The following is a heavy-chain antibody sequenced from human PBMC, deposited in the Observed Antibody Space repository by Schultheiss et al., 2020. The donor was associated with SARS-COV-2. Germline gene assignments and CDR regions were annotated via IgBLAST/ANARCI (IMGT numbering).Heavy chain of an antibody. CDR1: GGSISSSSYY. J-gene: IGHJ4*02. V-gene: IGHV4-39*07. CDR3: ARGRYSSGWCDY. CDR2: INHSGST. Sequence: SETLSLTCTVSGGSISSSSYYWSWIRQPPGKGLEWIGEINHSGSTNYNPSLKSRVTISVDTSKNQLSLQLNSVTPEDTAVYYCARGRYSSGWCDYWGQGTLVTVSS. D-gene: IGHD6-19*01.